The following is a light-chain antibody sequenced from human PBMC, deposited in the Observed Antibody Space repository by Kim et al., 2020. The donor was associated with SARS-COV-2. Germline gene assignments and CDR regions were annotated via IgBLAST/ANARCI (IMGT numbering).Light chain of an antibody. J-gene: IGLJ2*01. CDR1: SSNIGSNT. CDR3: AAWDDSLNGVV. Sequence: GQRGTISTSGSSSNIGSNTVNWYQQLPGTAPKLLIYSNNQRPSGVPERFSGSKSGTSASLAISGLQSEDEADYYCAAWDDSLNGVVFGGGTKVTVL. CDR2: SNN. V-gene: IGLV1-44*01.